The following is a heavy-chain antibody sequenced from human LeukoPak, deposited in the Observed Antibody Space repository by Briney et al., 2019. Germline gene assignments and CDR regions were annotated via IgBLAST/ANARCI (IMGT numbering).Heavy chain of an antibody. CDR3: TRGVYYFDY. J-gene: IGHJ4*02. CDR2: IRNKAYGVAT. V-gene: IGHV3-49*03. CDR1: GFTFGDYV. Sequence: GGSLRLSCTASGFTFGDYVMTRFRQAPGKGLEWVGFIRNKAYGVATDRAASVKGRFTISRDDSKSIAYLQMNSLKTEDTAVYYCTRGVYYFDYWGQGTLVTVSS.